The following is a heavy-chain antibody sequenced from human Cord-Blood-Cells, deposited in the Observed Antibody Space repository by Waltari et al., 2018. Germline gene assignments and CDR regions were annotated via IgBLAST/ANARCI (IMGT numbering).Heavy chain of an antibody. D-gene: IGHD3-10*01. J-gene: IGHJ4*02. V-gene: IGHV4-34*01. CDR1: GGSFSGYY. CDR2: INHSGST. CDR3: ARMVSVRGVIFDY. Sequence: QVQLQQWGAGLLKPSETLSLTCAVYGGSFSGYYWSWIRQPPGKGVGWIGEINHSGSTNYNPSLKSRVTISVDTSKNQFSLKLSSVTAADTAVYYCARMVSVRGVIFDYWGQGTLVTVSS.